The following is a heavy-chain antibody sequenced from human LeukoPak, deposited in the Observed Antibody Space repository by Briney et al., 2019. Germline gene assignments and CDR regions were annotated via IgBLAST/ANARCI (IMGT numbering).Heavy chain of an antibody. J-gene: IGHJ4*02. D-gene: IGHD6-13*01. CDR3: ANPSIAAAGSFDY. CDR1: EFPFSSYV. CDR2: ISHDGRSR. V-gene: IGHV3-74*01. Sequence: GGSLRLSCAASEFPFSSYVMHWVRQVPGKGLVWVSRISHDGRSRTYADSVKGRFTISRDNSKNTLYLQMNSLRAEDTAVYYCANPSIAAAGSFDYWGQGTLVTVSS.